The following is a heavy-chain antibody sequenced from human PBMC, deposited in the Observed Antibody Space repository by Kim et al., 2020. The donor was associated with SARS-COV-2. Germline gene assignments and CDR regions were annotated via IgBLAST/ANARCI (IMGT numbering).Heavy chain of an antibody. D-gene: IGHD6-19*01. CDR2: ISSASGNI. V-gene: IGHV3-48*04. CDR3: ASGSDGWYYNY. CDR1: GFSFSTQS. Sequence: GGSLRLSCAASGFSFSTQSMNWVRQAPGKGLEWVSYISSASGNIQYADSVKGRFTISRDNAQNSLYLQMNSLRSEDTAVYYCASGSDGWYYNYWGQGTLVTVSS. J-gene: IGHJ4*02.